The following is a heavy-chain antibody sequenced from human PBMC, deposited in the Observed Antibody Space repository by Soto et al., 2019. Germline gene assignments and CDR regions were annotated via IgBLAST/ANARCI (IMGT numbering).Heavy chain of an antibody. CDR2: IYYSGST. CDR3: ACGEYSRSFIDY. V-gene: IGHV4-39*07. J-gene: IGHJ4*01. Sequence: SETLSLTCTVSGGSISSSSYSWGWIRQPPGKGLEWIGSIYYSGSTYYNPSLKSRVTISVDTSKNQFSLKLSSVTAADTAVYYCACGEYSRSFIDYWGQGTLDTVSS. D-gene: IGHD6-6*01. CDR1: GGSISSSSYS.